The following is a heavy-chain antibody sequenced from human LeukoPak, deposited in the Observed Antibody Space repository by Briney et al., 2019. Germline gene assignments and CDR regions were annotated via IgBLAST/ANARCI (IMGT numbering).Heavy chain of an antibody. CDR1: GFTFSSYA. J-gene: IGHJ3*02. D-gene: IGHD3-22*01. CDR2: ISGSGGST. Sequence: GGSLRLSCAASGFTFSSYAMSWVRQAPGKGLEWVLAISGSGGSTYYADSVKGRFTISRDNSKNTLYLQMNSLRAEDAAVYYCAKDAYYYDSSGYPGDDAFDIWGQGTMVTVSS. V-gene: IGHV3-23*01. CDR3: AKDAYYYDSSGYPGDDAFDI.